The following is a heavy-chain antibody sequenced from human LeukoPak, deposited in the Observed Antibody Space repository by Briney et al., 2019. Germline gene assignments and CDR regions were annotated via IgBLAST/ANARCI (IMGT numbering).Heavy chain of an antibody. J-gene: IGHJ4*02. CDR1: GYSFTNYW. CDR2: IYPGDSDP. Sequence: GESLKISCKGSGYSFTNYWIAWVRQMPGKGLEWMGIIYPGDSDPRYSPSFTGQVTISADKSISTAYLQWNSLKASDTAMYYCARRHKRGAYSYGVDYWGQGTLVTVSS. D-gene: IGHD5-18*01. V-gene: IGHV5-51*01. CDR3: ARRHKRGAYSYGVDY.